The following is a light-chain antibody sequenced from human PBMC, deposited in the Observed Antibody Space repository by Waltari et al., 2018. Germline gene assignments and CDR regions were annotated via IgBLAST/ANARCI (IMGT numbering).Light chain of an antibody. CDR1: SSNIGAGYD. CDR3: QSYDSSLSAYVV. CDR2: CNS. V-gene: IGLV1-40*01. J-gene: IGLJ2*01. Sequence: QSVLTQPPSVSGAPGQRVTISCTGSSSNIGAGYDVHWYQQLPGTAPKLLIYCNSNRPSGVPDRCSGSKSGTSASLAITGLQAEDEADYYCQSYDSSLSAYVVFGGGTKLTVL.